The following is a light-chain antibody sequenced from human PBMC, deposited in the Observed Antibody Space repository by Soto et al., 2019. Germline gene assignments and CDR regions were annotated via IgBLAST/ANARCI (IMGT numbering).Light chain of an antibody. CDR1: QSISGD. J-gene: IGKJ4*01. CDR2: GAS. CDR3: QQSLSTLLT. V-gene: IGKV1-39*01. Sequence: DIQMTQSPSSLSASVGDRVTITCRASQSISGDFNWYQQKPAKAPKVLISGASTLHNGVPSRFSGRGSGTDFTLTISRLQPEDVATYYCQQSLSTLLTFGGGTKVEIK.